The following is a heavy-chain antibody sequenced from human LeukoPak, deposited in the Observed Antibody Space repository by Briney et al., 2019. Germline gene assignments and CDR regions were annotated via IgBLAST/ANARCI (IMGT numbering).Heavy chain of an antibody. J-gene: IGHJ6*02. V-gene: IGHV3-23*01. CDR2: ISGSGGST. D-gene: IGHD2-2*01. CDR1: GFTFSSYA. CDR3: ARGDLLGYCSSTSCYAQAPPTYYYCGMDV. Sequence: GGSLRLSCAASGFTFSSYAMSWVRQAPGKGVEWVSAISGSGGSTYYADSVKGRFTISRDNSKNTLYLQMNSLRAEDTAVYYCARGDLLGYCSSTSCYAQAPPTYYYCGMDVWGQGTTVTVSS.